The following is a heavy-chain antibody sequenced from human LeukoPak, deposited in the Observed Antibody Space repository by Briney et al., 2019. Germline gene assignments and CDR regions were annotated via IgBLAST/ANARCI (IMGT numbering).Heavy chain of an antibody. D-gene: IGHD3-22*01. CDR3: ARDKKADSSGYYYTDAFDI. Sequence: GGSLRLSCTASGFAFGGYAMSWVRQAPGKGLEWISYISGSSGTIYYADSVKGRFTISRDNSKNTLYLQMNSLRAEDTAVYYCARDKKADSSGYYYTDAFDIWGQGTMVTVSS. V-gene: IGHV3-48*01. J-gene: IGHJ3*02. CDR1: GFAFGGYA. CDR2: ISGSSGTI.